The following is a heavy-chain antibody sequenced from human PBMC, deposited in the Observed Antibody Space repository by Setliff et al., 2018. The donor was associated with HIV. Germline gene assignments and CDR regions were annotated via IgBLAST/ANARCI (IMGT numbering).Heavy chain of an antibody. V-gene: IGHV4-61*02. CDR3: ARATYYYDSSGYYYKSYYFDH. Sequence: SETLSLTCTVSGGSISSGGYYWSWIRQPAGKGLEWIGRIYASGSTNYNPSLKSRVTTSVDTSKNQFSLKLGSVTAADTAMYYCARATYYYDSSGYYYKSYYFDHWGQGTLVTVSS. J-gene: IGHJ4*02. CDR2: IYASGST. CDR1: GGSISSGGYY. D-gene: IGHD3-22*01.